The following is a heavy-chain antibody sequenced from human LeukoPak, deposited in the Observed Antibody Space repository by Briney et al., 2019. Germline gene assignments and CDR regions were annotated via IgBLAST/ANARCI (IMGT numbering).Heavy chain of an antibody. CDR3: ARGGDYGGNSALDV. J-gene: IGHJ6*02. CDR2: ISSGGST. V-gene: IGHV3-23*01. CDR1: GFTFNNYA. Sequence: GGSLRLSCAAAGFTFNNYAMSWVRQAPGKGLKWVSGISSGGSTYYADSVKGRFTISRDNSKNTLFLQMNSLRAEDTAVYYCARGGDYGGNSALDVWGQGTTVTVSS. D-gene: IGHD4-23*01.